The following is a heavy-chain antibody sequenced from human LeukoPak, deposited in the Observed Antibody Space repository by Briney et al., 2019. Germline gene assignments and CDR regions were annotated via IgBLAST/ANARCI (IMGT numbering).Heavy chain of an antibody. J-gene: IGHJ5*02. Sequence: GGSLRLSCAASGFDLSTYEMNWVRHAPGKGLEWIADITISGHTKNYADSVKGRFTISRDNARTSLYLQMNSLRVEDTRVYYCARGDPHADLWGQGTLVTVSS. CDR1: GFDLSTYE. V-gene: IGHV3-48*03. CDR2: ITISGHTK. CDR3: ARGDPHADL.